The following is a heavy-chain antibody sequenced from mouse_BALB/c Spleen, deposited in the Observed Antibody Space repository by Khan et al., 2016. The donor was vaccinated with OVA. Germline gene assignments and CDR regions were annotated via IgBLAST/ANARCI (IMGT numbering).Heavy chain of an antibody. Sequence: VQLQESGAELVRPGASVKLSCKTSGYIFTSYWIHWVKQRSGQGLEWIARIYPGTDNSYYSEKLKDKATLTADKSSSTAYMQLSSLKSEDSAVCFGAREDALYYLEYWGQGTTLTVSS. J-gene: IGHJ2*01. CDR3: AREDALYYLEY. CDR1: GYIFTSYW. V-gene: IGHV1S132*01. CDR2: IYPGTDNS.